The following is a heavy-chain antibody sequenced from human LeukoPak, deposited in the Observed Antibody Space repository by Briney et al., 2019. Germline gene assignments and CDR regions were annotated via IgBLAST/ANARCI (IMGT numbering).Heavy chain of an antibody. CDR3: TRDGVPTYYYDSSGYYFDY. CDR1: GFTFGDYA. V-gene: IGHV3-49*03. CDR2: IRSKAYGGTT. J-gene: IGHJ4*02. Sequence: GGSLRLSCTASGFTFGDYAMSWFRQAPGKGLEWVGFIRSKAYGGTTEYAASVKGRFTISRDDSKSIAYLQMNSLKTEDTAVYYCTRDGVPTYYYDSSGYYFDYWGQGTLVTVSS. D-gene: IGHD3-22*01.